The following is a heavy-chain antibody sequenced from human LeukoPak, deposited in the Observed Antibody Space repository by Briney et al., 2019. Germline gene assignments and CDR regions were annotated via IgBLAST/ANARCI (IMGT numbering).Heavy chain of an antibody. J-gene: IGHJ6*03. Sequence: SETLSLTCTVSGASISSDGFYWSWIRQLPGKGLEWIGYIYYTGFTYCKPSLKSRVTMSVDTSQNQFSLRMSSMTDADTAVYYCARAGLGIENYYYYMDVWGKGTTVTVSS. D-gene: IGHD1-14*01. CDR1: GASISSDGFY. V-gene: IGHV4-31*03. CDR3: ARAGLGIENYYYYMDV. CDR2: IYYTGFT.